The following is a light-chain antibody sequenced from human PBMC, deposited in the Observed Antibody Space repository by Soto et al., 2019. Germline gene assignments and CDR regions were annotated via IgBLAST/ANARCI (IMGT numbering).Light chain of an antibody. Sequence: EIVMTQSPATLSVSPGERATLSCRASQSISSDVAWYQQEPGQAPRLLIYGASTTATGIPARFSGSGSGTEFTLTISSLQSEDFAVYNCQQYNKWPRTFGQGTKVEIK. J-gene: IGKJ2*01. V-gene: IGKV3-15*01. CDR1: QSISSD. CDR2: GAS. CDR3: QQYNKWPRT.